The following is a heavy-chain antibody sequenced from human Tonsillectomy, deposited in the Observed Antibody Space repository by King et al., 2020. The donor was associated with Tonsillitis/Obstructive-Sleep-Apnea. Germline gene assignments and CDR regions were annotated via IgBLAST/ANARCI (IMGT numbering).Heavy chain of an antibody. CDR2: IYYSGNT. V-gene: IGHV4-31*03. J-gene: IGHJ6*03. CDR1: GGSISSGGYY. CDR3: ARGSGGDYDFWSGYYTYYYMDV. D-gene: IGHD3-3*01. Sequence: QLQESGPGLVKPSQTLSLTCTVSGGSISSGGYYWSWIRQHPGKGLEWIGYIYYSGNTYYNPYLKNRVTISVDTSKNQFSLKLSSVTAADTAVYYCARGSGGDYDFWSGYYTYYYMDVWGKGTTVTVSS.